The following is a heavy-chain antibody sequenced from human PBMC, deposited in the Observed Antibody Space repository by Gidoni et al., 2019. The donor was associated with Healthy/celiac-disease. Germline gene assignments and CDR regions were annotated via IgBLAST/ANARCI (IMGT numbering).Heavy chain of an antibody. CDR2: ISGSGGST. J-gene: IGHJ3*02. CDR1: GFTFSRYA. Sequence: EVQLLESGGGLVQPGGSLRLSCAASGFTFSRYAMSWVRQAPGKGLEWVSAISGSGGSTYYADSVKGRFTISRDNSKNTLYLQMNSLRAEDTAVYYCAKDNGYCGGDCYGNAFDIWGQGTMVTVSS. D-gene: IGHD2-21*02. CDR3: AKDNGYCGGDCYGNAFDI. V-gene: IGHV3-23*01.